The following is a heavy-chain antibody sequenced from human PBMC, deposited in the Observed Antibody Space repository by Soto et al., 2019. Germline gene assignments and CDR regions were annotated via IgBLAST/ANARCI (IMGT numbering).Heavy chain of an antibody. J-gene: IGHJ4*02. CDR1: GYTFTSYA. CDR2: INAGNGNT. Sequence: ASVKVSCKASGYTFTSYAMHWVRQAPGQRLEWMGWINAGNGNTKYSQKFQGRVTITRDTSASTAYMELSSLRSEDTAVYYCASEQVGQQLGLSEFDYWGQGTLVTVSS. CDR3: ASEQVGQQLGLSEFDY. D-gene: IGHD6-13*01. V-gene: IGHV1-3*01.